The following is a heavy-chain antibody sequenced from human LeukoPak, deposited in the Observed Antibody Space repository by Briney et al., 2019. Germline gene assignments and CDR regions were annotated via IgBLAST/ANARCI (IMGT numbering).Heavy chain of an antibody. Sequence: SETLSLTCTVSGGSISSYYWSWIRRPPGKGLEWIGYIYYSGSTNYNPSLKSRVTVSVDTSKNQFSLKLSSVTAADTAVYYCARQSGYCSGGSCYAGLVDYWGQGTLVTVSS. V-gene: IGHV4-59*08. CDR2: IYYSGST. CDR3: ARQSGYCSGGSCYAGLVDY. CDR1: GGSISSYY. D-gene: IGHD2-15*01. J-gene: IGHJ4*02.